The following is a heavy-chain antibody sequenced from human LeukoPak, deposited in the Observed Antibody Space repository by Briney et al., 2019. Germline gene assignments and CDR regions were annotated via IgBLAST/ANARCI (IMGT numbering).Heavy chain of an antibody. CDR2: IYHSGST. CDR1: GGSTSSGGYS. CDR3: ARSIVVVPATRKYNWFDP. V-gene: IGHV4-30-2*01. D-gene: IGHD2-2*01. Sequence: KSSETLSLTCAVSGGSTSSGGYSWSWIRQPPGKGLEWIGYIYHSGSTYYNPSLKSRVTISVDRSKNQFSLKLSSVTAADTAVYYCARSIVVVPATRKYNWFDPWGQGTLVTVSS. J-gene: IGHJ5*02.